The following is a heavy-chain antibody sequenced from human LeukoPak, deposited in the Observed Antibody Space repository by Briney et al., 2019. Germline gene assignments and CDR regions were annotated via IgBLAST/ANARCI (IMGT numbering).Heavy chain of an antibody. Sequence: GRSLRLSCAASGFTFSNYAVNWVRQAPGKGLEWVSTIRVNGDSTFYADSVKGRFTLSRDNSKDTLYLQMDSLRAEDTAVYSCARGYCSSTACPPCDYWGQGTLVTVSS. CDR2: IRVNGDST. D-gene: IGHD2-2*01. CDR1: GFTFSNYA. J-gene: IGHJ4*02. V-gene: IGHV3-23*01. CDR3: ARGYCSSTACPPCDY.